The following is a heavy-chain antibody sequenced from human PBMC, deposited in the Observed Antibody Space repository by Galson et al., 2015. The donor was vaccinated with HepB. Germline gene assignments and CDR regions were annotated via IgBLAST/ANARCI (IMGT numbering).Heavy chain of an antibody. D-gene: IGHD6-19*01. Sequence: SLRLSCAASGFTFSSYSMNWVRQAPGKGLEWVSSISSTSSYIYYADSVKGRFTISRENATNSLYPQMNSLSAEDTAVYYCARARDSSGWDFWGQGTLVTVSS. CDR2: ISSTSSYI. V-gene: IGHV3-21*01. J-gene: IGHJ4*02. CDR1: GFTFSSYS. CDR3: ARARDSSGWDF.